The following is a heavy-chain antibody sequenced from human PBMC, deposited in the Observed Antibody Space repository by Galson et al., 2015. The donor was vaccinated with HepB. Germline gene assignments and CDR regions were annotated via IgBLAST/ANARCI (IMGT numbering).Heavy chain of an antibody. Sequence: SLRLSCAASGFTFSSYSMNWVRQAPGKGLEWVSYISSSSSTIYYADSVKGRFTIFRDNSKNTLYLQMNSLRAEDTAVYYCARGGALLTGTHLGPYYYYGMDVWGQGTTVTVSS. J-gene: IGHJ6*02. CDR3: ARGGALLTGTHLGPYYYYGMDV. CDR1: GFTFSSYS. D-gene: IGHD1-20*01. CDR2: ISSSSSTI. V-gene: IGHV3-48*01.